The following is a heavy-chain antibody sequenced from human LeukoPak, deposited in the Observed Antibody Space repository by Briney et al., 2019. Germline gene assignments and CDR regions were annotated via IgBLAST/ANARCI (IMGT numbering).Heavy chain of an antibody. CDR3: ARDWIGRYGSGSDHYYYYYMDV. CDR1: GGTFSSYA. J-gene: IGHJ6*03. D-gene: IGHD3-10*01. V-gene: IGHV1-69*06. Sequence: ASVKVSCEASGGTFSSYAISWVRQAPGQGLEWMGGIIPIFGTANYAQKFQGRVTITADKSTSTAYMELSRLRSDDTAVYYCARDWIGRYGSGSDHYYYYYMDVWGKGTTVTISS. CDR2: IIPIFGTA.